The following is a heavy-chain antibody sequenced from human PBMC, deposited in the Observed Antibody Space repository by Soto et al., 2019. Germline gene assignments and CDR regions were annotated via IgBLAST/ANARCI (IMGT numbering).Heavy chain of an antibody. D-gene: IGHD3-9*01. CDR3: ARARLVSDFQH. Sequence: EVQLVESGGGLVQPGGSLRLSCAASGFTVSSNYMSWVRQAPGKGLEWVSVIYSGGSTYYADSVKGRFTISRDNSKNTLYLQMNSLRAEDTAVYYCARARLVSDFQHWGQGTLVTVSS. J-gene: IGHJ1*01. V-gene: IGHV3-66*01. CDR2: IYSGGST. CDR1: GFTVSSNY.